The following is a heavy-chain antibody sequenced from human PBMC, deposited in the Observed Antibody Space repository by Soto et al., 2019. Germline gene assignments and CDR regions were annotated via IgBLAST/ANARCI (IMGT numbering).Heavy chain of an antibody. D-gene: IGHD2-2*02. J-gene: IGHJ4*02. CDR2: ISGSSAST. CDR1: GFTFYNYV. V-gene: IGHV3-23*01. Sequence: GGSLRLSCAASGFTFYNYVMNWFRQAPGKGLEWVSAISGSSASTFHADSVTGRFTISRDNSKNTLYLQMNTLRAEDTAIYYCAKGSSAARPYYFDYWGQGILVTVSS. CDR3: AKGSSAARPYYFDY.